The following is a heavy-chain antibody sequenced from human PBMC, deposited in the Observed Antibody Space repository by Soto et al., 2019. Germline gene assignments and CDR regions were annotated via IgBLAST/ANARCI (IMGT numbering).Heavy chain of an antibody. V-gene: IGHV4-31*03. J-gene: IGHJ4*02. Sequence: QVQLQESGPGLVKPSQTLSLTCTVSGGSISSGGYYWSWIRQHPGKGLEWIGYIYYGGSTYYNPSLKSRVSMSLDTSKNQFSLKLSSVTAADTAVYYCARIIATAGTPLDYWGQGTLVTVSS. D-gene: IGHD6-13*01. CDR3: ARIIATAGTPLDY. CDR2: IYYGGST. CDR1: GGSISSGGYY.